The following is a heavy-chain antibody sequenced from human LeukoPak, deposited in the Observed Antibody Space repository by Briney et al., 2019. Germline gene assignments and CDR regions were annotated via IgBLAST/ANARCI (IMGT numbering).Heavy chain of an antibody. Sequence: GGSLRLSCAASGFTFSSYGMHWVRQAPGKGLEWVAVIPYDGSNKYYADSVKGRFTISRDNSKNTLYLQMNSLRAEDTAVYYCAKGVDDYVWGSYNWFDPWGQGTLVTVSS. CDR3: AKGVDDYVWGSYNWFDP. D-gene: IGHD3-16*01. CDR2: IPYDGSNK. J-gene: IGHJ5*02. V-gene: IGHV3-30*18. CDR1: GFTFSSYG.